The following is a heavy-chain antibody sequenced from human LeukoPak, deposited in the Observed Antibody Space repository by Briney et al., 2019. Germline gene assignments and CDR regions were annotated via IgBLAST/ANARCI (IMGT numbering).Heavy chain of an antibody. D-gene: IGHD1-20*01. CDR3: ASGGYNWNRLDY. V-gene: IGHV3-7*01. Sequence: GGSLRLSCAASGLTFSSCFMTWVRQAPGKGLEWVANIKPDGSERYYMDSVKGRFTISRDNAKNSLYLQMNSLRAEDTAVYYCASGGYNWNRLDYWGQGTLVTVSS. J-gene: IGHJ4*02. CDR1: GLTFSSCF. CDR2: IKPDGSER.